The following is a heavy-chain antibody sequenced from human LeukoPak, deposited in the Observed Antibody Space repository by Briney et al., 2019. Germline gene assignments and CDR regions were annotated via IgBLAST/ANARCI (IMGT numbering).Heavy chain of an antibody. J-gene: IGHJ4*02. V-gene: IGHV4-59*11. CDR1: GGSISSHY. CDR3: ARKRHDSSGYHFDY. Sequence: SETLSLTCTASGGSISSHYWSWFRQPPGKELEWIGYIYYSGNTDYNPSLRSRVTISLDTSRTQFSLKLDSVTAADTAVYYCARKRHDSSGYHFDYWGQGTQVTVSS. CDR2: IYYSGNT. D-gene: IGHD3-22*01.